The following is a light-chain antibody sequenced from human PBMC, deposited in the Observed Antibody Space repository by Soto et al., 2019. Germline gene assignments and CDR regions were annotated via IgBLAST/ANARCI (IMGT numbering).Light chain of an antibody. V-gene: IGKV3-20*01. CDR1: QSVSGW. CDR3: QQYGDSPLT. J-gene: IGKJ3*01. Sequence: TQSPSTLSASVGDRVTITCRASQSVSGWLAWYQQKPGQAPRLLIYAASTRAAAVPDRFTGSGSGTDFALTISRLEPEDFGVYYCQQYGDSPLTSGPGTKVDIK. CDR2: AAS.